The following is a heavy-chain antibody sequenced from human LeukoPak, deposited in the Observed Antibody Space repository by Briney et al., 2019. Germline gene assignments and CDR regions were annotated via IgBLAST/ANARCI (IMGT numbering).Heavy chain of an antibody. Sequence: GGSLRLSCVASGFTFSTYALTWVCQAPGKGLGWVSAVSGDGGSTYYADSVRGRFTISRANSKNTLYLQMNSLKAEDTAVYYCAKGSSSGDYGGYYFDYWGQGTLVTVSS. CDR2: VSGDGGST. V-gene: IGHV3-23*01. CDR3: AKGSSSGDYGGYYFDY. J-gene: IGHJ4*02. CDR1: GFTFSTYA. D-gene: IGHD4-17*01.